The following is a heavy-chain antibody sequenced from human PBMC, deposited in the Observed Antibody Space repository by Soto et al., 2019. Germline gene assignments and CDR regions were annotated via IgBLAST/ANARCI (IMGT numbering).Heavy chain of an antibody. CDR2: IYYSGST. D-gene: IGHD3-22*01. V-gene: IGHV4-30-4*01. J-gene: IGHJ6*02. CDR3: AGSGYYHHSRMDG. Sequence: SETLSLTCTVSGGSISSGDYYWSWIRQPPGKGLEWIGYIYYSGSTYYNPSLKSRVTISVDTSKNQFSLKLSSVTAADTAVYYGAGSGYYHHSRMDGWGQGTTVPVSS. CDR1: GGSISSGDYY.